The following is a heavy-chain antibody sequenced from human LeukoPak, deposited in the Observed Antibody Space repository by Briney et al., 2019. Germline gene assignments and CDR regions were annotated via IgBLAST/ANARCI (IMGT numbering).Heavy chain of an antibody. CDR1: GYTFTSYG. J-gene: IGHJ6*02. CDR2: ISAYNGNT. V-gene: IGHV1-18*01. Sequence: ASVKVSCKASGYTFTSYGISWVRQALGQGLEWMGWISAYNGNTNYAQKLQGRVTMTTDTSTSTAYMELRSLRSDDTAVYYCARDADYYDSSGYYYGYYYYYGMDVWGQGTTVTVSS. CDR3: ARDADYYDSSGYYYGYYYYYGMDV. D-gene: IGHD3-22*01.